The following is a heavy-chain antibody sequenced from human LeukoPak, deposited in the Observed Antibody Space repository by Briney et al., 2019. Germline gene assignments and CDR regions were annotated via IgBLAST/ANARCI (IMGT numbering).Heavy chain of an antibody. V-gene: IGHV3-NL1*01. D-gene: IGHD6-19*01. J-gene: IGHJ4*02. CDR3: ASVSIGYSSGWYEWGFDY. CDR1: GFTFSSYG. Sequence: GRSLRLSCAASGFTFSSYGMHWVRQAPGKGLEWVSVIYSGGSTYYADSVKGRFTISRDNSKNTLYLQMNSLRAEDTAVYYCASVSIGYSSGWYEWGFDYWGQGTLVTVSS. CDR2: IYSGGST.